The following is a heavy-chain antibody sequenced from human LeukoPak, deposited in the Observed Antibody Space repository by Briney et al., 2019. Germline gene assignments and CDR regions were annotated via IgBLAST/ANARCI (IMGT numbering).Heavy chain of an antibody. Sequence: SETLSLTCAVYGGSFSGYYWSWLRQPPGKGLEWIGEINHSGSTNYNPSLKSRVTISVDTSKNQFSLKLSSVTAADTAVYYCARGYPVRIFGVVADAFDIWGQGTMVTVSS. CDR3: ARGYPVRIFGVVADAFDI. CDR2: INHSGST. V-gene: IGHV4-34*01. D-gene: IGHD3-3*01. CDR1: GGSFSGYY. J-gene: IGHJ3*02.